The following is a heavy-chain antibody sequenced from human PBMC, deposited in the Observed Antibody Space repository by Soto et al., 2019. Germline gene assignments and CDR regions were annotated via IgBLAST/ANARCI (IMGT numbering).Heavy chain of an antibody. Sequence: QVQLVQSGAEVKKPGASVKVSCKASGYTFTSYGISWVRQAPGQGLAWMGWISGYNGNTKYPQKLQGRATMTPDTSTSTAHMELMSLRSDDTAVYYCAKDLGGQIVDYWRQGALFTVSS. D-gene: IGHD1-26*01. CDR1: GYTFTSYG. CDR2: ISGYNGNT. V-gene: IGHV1-18*01. CDR3: AKDLGGQIVDY. J-gene: IGHJ4*02.